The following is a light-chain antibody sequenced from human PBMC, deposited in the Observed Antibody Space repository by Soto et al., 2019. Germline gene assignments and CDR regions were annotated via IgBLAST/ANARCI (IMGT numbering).Light chain of an antibody. CDR2: GAS. V-gene: IGKV3-15*01. Sequence: EIVMTQSPATLYVSPGESATLSCRASQSVSSNLAWYQQKPGQAPRLLIYGASTRATGIPARCSGSGSGTEFTLTISSLQSEDFAVYYCQQDNNWPPYTFGQGTKLEIK. J-gene: IGKJ2*01. CDR3: QQDNNWPPYT. CDR1: QSVSSN.